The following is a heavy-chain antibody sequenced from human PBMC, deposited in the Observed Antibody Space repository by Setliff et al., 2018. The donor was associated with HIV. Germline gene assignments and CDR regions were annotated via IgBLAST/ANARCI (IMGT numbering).Heavy chain of an antibody. CDR3: AREGKYSGSYPDAFDI. CDR2: ISYSGTT. Sequence: SETLSLTCTVSGGSISGSSYFLAWIRQPPGRGLEWIGSISYSGTTYYNPSLRSRVTISVDTSKNQFCSVTAADTAVYYCAREGKYSGSYPDAFDIWGQGTMVTVSS. D-gene: IGHD1-26*01. V-gene: IGHV4-39*07. CDR1: GGSISGSSYF. J-gene: IGHJ3*02.